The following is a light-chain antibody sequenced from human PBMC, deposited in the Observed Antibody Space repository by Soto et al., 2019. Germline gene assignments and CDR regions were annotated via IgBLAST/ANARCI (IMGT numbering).Light chain of an antibody. CDR3: HQSSSTPRT. Sequence: DVQMTQSPSSLSASVGDSGTITCRASQSVFNHLSWFQQRPGKGPKLLIYDASSLHAGVPSRFSGSGYGTDFTLTISTVQPEDSAIYYCHQSSSTPRTFGGGTRVELK. CDR2: DAS. CDR1: QSVFNH. V-gene: IGKV1-39*01. J-gene: IGKJ4*01.